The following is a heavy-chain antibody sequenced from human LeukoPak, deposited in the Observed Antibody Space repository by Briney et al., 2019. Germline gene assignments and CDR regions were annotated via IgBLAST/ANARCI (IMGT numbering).Heavy chain of an antibody. CDR3: ARGGRDGCTDAFDI. D-gene: IGHD5-24*01. CDR1: GYTFTGYY. V-gene: IGHV1-2*02. Sequence: ASVKVSCKASGYTFTGYYMHWVRQAPGQGLEWMGWINPNSGGTSYAQKFQGRVTMTRDTSISTAYMELSSLTSDDTAVYYCARGGRDGCTDAFDIWGQGTMVTVSS. J-gene: IGHJ3*02. CDR2: INPNSGGT.